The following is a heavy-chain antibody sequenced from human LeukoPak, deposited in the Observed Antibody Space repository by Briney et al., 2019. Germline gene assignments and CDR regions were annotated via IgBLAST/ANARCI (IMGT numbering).Heavy chain of an antibody. CDR2: IYYSGST. CDR1: GGSISRYF. D-gene: IGHD6-13*01. J-gene: IGHJ5*02. CDR3: ARDASSWAGWFDP. V-gene: IGHV4-59*01. Sequence: SETLSLTCTVSGGSISRYFWSWIRQPPGKGLEWIGYIYYSGSTNYNPSLKSRVTISVDTSMNQISLKLSPVTAADTAVYYCARDASSWAGWFDPWGQGTLVTVSS.